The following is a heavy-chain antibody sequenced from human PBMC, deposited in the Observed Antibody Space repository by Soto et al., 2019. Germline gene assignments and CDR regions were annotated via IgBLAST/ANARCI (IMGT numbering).Heavy chain of an antibody. J-gene: IGHJ4*02. CDR2: IYYSGST. D-gene: IGHD3-9*01. V-gene: IGHV4-39*01. Sequence: SETLSLTCTVSGGSISSSSYYWGWIRQPPGKGLEWIGSIYYSGSTYYNPSLKSRVTISVDTSKNQFSLKLSSVTAADTAVYYCARLKEDCDILTGPPFDYWGQGTLVTVSS. CDR3: ARLKEDCDILTGPPFDY. CDR1: GGSISSSSYY.